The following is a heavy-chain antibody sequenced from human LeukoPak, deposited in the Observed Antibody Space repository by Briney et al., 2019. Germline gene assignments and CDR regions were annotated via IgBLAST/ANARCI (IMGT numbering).Heavy chain of an antibody. D-gene: IGHD4-17*01. J-gene: IGHJ4*02. CDR1: GGSISSGSYY. CDR2: IYTSGST. V-gene: IGHV4-61*02. Sequence: PSETLSLTCTVSGGSISSGSYYWSWIRQPAGKGLEWIGRIYTSGSTNYNPSLKSRVTISVDTSKNQFSLKLSSVTAADTAVYYCAGWNDYAFDYWGQGTLVTVSS. CDR3: AGWNDYAFDY.